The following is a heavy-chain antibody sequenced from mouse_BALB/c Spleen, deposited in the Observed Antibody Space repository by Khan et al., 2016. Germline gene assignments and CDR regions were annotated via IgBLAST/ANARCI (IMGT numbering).Heavy chain of an antibody. CDR1: GYNFTDYY. D-gene: IGHD6-2*01. CDR3: AGDTSLSWLAY. Sequence: EVELVEPGGGFVQPGGSLRLSCATSGYNFTDYYMSWVRQPPGKALEWLGFIRNEASGYTTEYSASVKGRFTISRDNSKSILYLQMNTPRAADSATSSGAGDTSLSWLAYWGQGTLVTVSA. V-gene: IGHV7-3*02. CDR2: IRNEASGYTT. J-gene: IGHJ3*01.